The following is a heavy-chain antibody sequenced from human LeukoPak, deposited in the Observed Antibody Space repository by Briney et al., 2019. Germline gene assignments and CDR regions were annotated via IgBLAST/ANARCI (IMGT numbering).Heavy chain of an antibody. J-gene: IGHJ5*02. Sequence: PSETLSLTCTVSGGSISSYYWSWIRQPPGKGLEWIGYIYTSGSTNYNPSLKSRVTISVDTSKNQFSLKLSSVTAADTAVYYCARVVVLEWLITPNWFDPWGQGTLVTVSS. CDR1: GGSISSYY. V-gene: IGHV4-4*09. CDR3: ARVVVLEWLITPNWFDP. CDR2: IYTSGST. D-gene: IGHD3-3*01.